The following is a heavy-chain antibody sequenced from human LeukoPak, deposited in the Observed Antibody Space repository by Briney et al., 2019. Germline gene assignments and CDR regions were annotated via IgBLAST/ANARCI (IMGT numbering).Heavy chain of an antibody. CDR3: AKLYCSSTSCYTYYFDY. Sequence: GGSLRLSCAASGFTFSSYGMHWGRQAPGKGLEWVAFIRYDGSNKYYADSVKGRFTISRDNSKNTLYLQMNSLRAEDTAVYYCAKLYCSSTSCYTYYFDYWGQGTLVTVSS. D-gene: IGHD2-2*02. CDR2: IRYDGSNK. CDR1: GFTFSSYG. V-gene: IGHV3-30*02. J-gene: IGHJ4*02.